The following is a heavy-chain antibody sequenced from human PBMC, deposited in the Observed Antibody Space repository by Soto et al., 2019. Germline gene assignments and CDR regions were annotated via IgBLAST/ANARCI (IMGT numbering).Heavy chain of an antibody. J-gene: IGHJ4*02. V-gene: IGHV3-74*01. D-gene: IGHD2-15*01. CDR3: ARKYCTGGRCYWAYDY. CDR1: GFTFSSYW. Sequence: GGSLRLSCAASGFTFSSYWIHWVRQAPGKGLVWVSCINNDGNITSYADSVKGRFTISRDNAKNTRFLQMNSLGGEDTAVYYCARKYCTGGRCYWAYDYWGQGTLVTVSS. CDR2: INNDGNIT.